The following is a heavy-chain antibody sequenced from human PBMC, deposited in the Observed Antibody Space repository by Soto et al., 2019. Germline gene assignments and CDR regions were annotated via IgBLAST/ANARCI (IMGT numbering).Heavy chain of an antibody. V-gene: IGHV3-53*04. J-gene: IGHJ3*02. D-gene: IGHD3-9*01. Sequence: EVQLVESGGGLVQPGGSLRLSCAASGFTVSSNYMSWVRQAPGKGLEWVSVIYSGGSTYYADSVKGRFTISRHNSKNTLYLQMNSLRAEDTAVYYCAAPKYYDISRVDAFDIWGQGTMVTVSS. CDR1: GFTVSSNY. CDR2: IYSGGST. CDR3: AAPKYYDISRVDAFDI.